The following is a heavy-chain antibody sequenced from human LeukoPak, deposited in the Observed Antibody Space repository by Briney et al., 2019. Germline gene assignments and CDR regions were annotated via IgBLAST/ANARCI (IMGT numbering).Heavy chain of an antibody. CDR1: GGSISSYY. Sequence: SETLSLTCTVSGGSISSYYWSWIRQPAGKGLEWIGRIYTSGSTNYNPSLKSRVTMSVDTSKNQFSLKLSSVTAADTAVYYCARDYPERYYYDSSGYYPSFPHYFDYWGQGTLVTVSS. V-gene: IGHV4-4*07. D-gene: IGHD3-22*01. CDR3: ARDYPERYYYDSSGYYPSFPHYFDY. CDR2: IYTSGST. J-gene: IGHJ4*02.